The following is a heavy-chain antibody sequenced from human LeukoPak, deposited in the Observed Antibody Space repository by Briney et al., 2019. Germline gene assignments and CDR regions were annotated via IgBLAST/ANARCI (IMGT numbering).Heavy chain of an antibody. J-gene: IGHJ5*02. CDR1: GESFSDYY. D-gene: IGHD3-3*01. Sequence: ASETLSLTCAVYGESFSDYYWSWIRQPPGKGLEWIGEIDHSGSTNYSPSLKSRVTISADTSKNQFSLKLSSVTAADTAVYYCARDLGAYYDFWSGYYGAWFDPWGQGTLVTVSS. CDR3: ARDLGAYYDFWSGYYGAWFDP. CDR2: IDHSGST. V-gene: IGHV4-34*01.